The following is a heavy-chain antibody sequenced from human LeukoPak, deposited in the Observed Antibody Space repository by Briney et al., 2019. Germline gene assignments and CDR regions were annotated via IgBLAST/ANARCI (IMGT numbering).Heavy chain of an antibody. CDR3: ARISLPPYATFDY. CDR2: ISGSGGST. D-gene: IGHD4-17*01. Sequence: PGGSLRLSCAASGFTFSSYEMNWVRQAPGKGLEWVSAISGSGGSTYYADSVKGRFTISRDNAKNSLYLQMNSLRAEDTAVYYCARISLPPYATFDYWGQGTLVTVSS. J-gene: IGHJ4*02. V-gene: IGHV3-48*03. CDR1: GFTFSSYE.